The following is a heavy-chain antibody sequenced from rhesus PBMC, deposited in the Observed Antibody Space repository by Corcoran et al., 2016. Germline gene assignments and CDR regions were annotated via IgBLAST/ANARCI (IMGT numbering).Heavy chain of an antibody. CDR2: ISGWGAST. CDR3: ASRSESCTGSGCYHPDY. CDR1: GGSISSHY. V-gene: IGHV4-173*01. Sequence: QLQLQESGPGLVKPSETLSLTCAVSGGSISSHYWSWIRQPPGKGLEWIGRISGWGASTHYNPSLKSRVTMSTDTSKSQFALRLSSGTAADTAVYYCASRSESCTGSGCYHPDYWGQGVLVTVSS. D-gene: IGHD2-21*01. J-gene: IGHJ4*01.